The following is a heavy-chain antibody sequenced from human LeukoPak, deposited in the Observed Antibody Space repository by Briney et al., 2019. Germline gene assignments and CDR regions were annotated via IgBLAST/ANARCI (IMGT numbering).Heavy chain of an antibody. J-gene: IGHJ6*02. CDR2: IIPILGIA. D-gene: IGHD6-6*01. CDR3: ARDLLNPYSSSSSYYYYSMDV. CDR1: GGTFSSYA. V-gene: IGHV1-69*04. Sequence: ASVKVSCKASGGTFSSYAISWVRQAPGQGLEWMGRIIPILGIANYAQKFQGRVTITADKSTSTAYMELSSLRSEDTAVYYCARDLLNPYSSSSSYYYYSMDVWGQGTTVTVSS.